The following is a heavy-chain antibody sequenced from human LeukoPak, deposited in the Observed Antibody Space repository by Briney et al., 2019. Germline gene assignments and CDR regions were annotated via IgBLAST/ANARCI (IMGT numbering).Heavy chain of an antibody. V-gene: IGHV4-34*01. CDR3: ARGSGSGSPKGSYYYYGMDV. CDR1: SGSFSGYY. D-gene: IGHD3-10*01. J-gene: IGHJ6*04. Sequence: SETLSLTCAVYSGSFSGYYWSWIRQPPGKGLEWIGEINHSGSTNYNPSLKSRVTISADTSKNQFSLKLSSVTAADTAVYYCARGSGSGSPKGSYYYYGMDVWGKGTTVTVSS. CDR2: INHSGST.